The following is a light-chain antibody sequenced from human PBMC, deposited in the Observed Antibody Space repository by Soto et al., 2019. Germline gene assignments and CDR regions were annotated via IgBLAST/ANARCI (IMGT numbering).Light chain of an antibody. J-gene: IGKJ4*01. CDR3: QQYHDWPPLT. CDR1: QSVGTN. Sequence: EIVMTQSPVTLSVSPGERVTLSCRASQSVGTNLAWYHQKPGQAPRLLIYDASTRATGIPARFSGSGSGTEFTLTINSLQSEDFAVYYCQQYHDWPPLTFGERTKVEI. V-gene: IGKV3-15*01. CDR2: DAS.